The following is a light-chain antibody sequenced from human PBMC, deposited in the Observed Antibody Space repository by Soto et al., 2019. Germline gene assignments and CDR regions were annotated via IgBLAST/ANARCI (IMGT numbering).Light chain of an antibody. CDR3: CSYAGSSTHVV. J-gene: IGLJ2*01. CDR2: EGT. Sequence: QSALTQPASVSGSPGQSITISCPGTSRDVGTYNLVSWYQQCPGKAPKLMIYEGTKRPSGVSNRFSGSKSGNTASLTISGLQAEDEADYYCCSYAGSSTHVVFGGGTKLTVL. CDR1: SRDVGTYNL. V-gene: IGLV2-23*01.